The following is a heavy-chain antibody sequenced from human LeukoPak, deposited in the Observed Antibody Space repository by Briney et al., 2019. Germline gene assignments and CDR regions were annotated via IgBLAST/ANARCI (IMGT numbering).Heavy chain of an antibody. Sequence: SQTLSLTCAISGDSVSSNSAAWTWIGQSPSRGLEWLGRTYYRSKWYNDYAVSVKSRITINPDTSKNQFSLQLNSVTPEDTAVYYCAGVPQTSSGSYLPGAFDIWGQGTMVTVSS. J-gene: IGHJ3*02. V-gene: IGHV6-1*01. CDR1: GDSVSSNSAA. CDR3: AGVPQTSSGSYLPGAFDI. CDR2: TYYRSKWYN. D-gene: IGHD1-26*01.